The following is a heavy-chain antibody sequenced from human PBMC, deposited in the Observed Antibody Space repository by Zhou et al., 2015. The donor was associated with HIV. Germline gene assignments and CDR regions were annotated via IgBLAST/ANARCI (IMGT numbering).Heavy chain of an antibody. Sequence: QVQLVQSGAEVKKPGASVKVSCKASGYTFTNYGISWVRQAPGQGLEWMGWINPNSGGTNYAQKFQGRVTMTRDTSISTAYMELSRLRYDDTAVYYCARDGDYVWGSYRYLGYWGQGTLVTVSS. CDR2: INPNSGGT. D-gene: IGHD3-16*02. CDR3: ARDGDYVWGSYRYLGY. V-gene: IGHV1-2*02. CDR1: GYTFTNYG. J-gene: IGHJ4*02.